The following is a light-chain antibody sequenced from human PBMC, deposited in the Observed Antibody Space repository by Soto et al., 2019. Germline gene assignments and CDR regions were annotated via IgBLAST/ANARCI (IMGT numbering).Light chain of an antibody. J-gene: IGLJ1*01. Sequence: QSALAQPASVSGSAGQSITISCTGTTSFVGTYNFVSWYQQHPGKAPQVLIYEDTIRPSGVSDRFSGSKSGNTASLTVSGLQAEDEADYYCSSYTGGNPSYVFGTGTKVTVL. V-gene: IGLV2-14*02. CDR1: TSFVGTYNF. CDR3: SSYTGGNPSYV. CDR2: EDT.